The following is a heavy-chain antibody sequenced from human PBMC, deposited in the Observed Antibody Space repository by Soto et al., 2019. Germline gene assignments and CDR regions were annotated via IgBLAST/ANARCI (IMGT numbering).Heavy chain of an antibody. D-gene: IGHD6-19*01. CDR1: SDSISSYY. Sequence: QVQLQESGPGLVRPSETLSLTCTVSSDSISSYYWIWIRQSPGKGLEWIGYTDYSGNTNYNPSLKSRVLPSGDTSKNQFSLRLSSVTAADTAVYYFARAVGDPLYYLDYWGQGTLVTVSS. CDR2: TDYSGNT. CDR3: ARAVGDPLYYLDY. V-gene: IGHV4-59*08. J-gene: IGHJ4*02.